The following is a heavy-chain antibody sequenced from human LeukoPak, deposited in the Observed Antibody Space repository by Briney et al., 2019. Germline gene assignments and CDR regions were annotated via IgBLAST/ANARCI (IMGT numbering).Heavy chain of an antibody. D-gene: IGHD3-22*01. CDR1: GGSISSGDYY. V-gene: IGHV4-30-4*01. CDR3: ARGYGVTMIVPYGYYFDY. J-gene: IGHJ4*02. CDR2: IYYSGST. Sequence: SQTLSLTCTVSGGSISSGDYYWSWIRQPPGKGLEWIGSIYYSGSTYYNPSLKSRVTISVDTSKNQFSLKLSSVTAADTAVYYCARGYGVTMIVPYGYYFDYWGQGTLVTVSS.